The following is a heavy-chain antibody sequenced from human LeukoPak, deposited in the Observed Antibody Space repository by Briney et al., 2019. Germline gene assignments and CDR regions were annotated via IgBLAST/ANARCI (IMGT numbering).Heavy chain of an antibody. Sequence: ASVKVSCKASGYTFTKYGMNWVRQAPGQGLEWMGWISAYNGNTNYAQKLQGRVTMTTDTSTSTAYMELRSLRSDDTAVYYCARFYCSSTSCYPGAILGPIDYWGQGTLVTVSS. V-gene: IGHV1-18*01. CDR3: ARFYCSSTSCYPGAILGPIDY. CDR2: ISAYNGNT. CDR1: GYTFTKYG. J-gene: IGHJ4*02. D-gene: IGHD2-2*01.